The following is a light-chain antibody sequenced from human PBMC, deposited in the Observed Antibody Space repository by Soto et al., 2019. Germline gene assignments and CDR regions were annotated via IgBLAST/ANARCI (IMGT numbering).Light chain of an antibody. CDR3: QQYNNWPPLT. V-gene: IGKV3-15*01. CDR1: QSVSSN. CDR2: GAS. Sequence: EIVMTQSPATLSVSPGERATLSCRASQSVSSNLAWYQQKPGQAPRLLIYGASTRATGIPARFSGSGSETEFNLTLGSLQSEDFAVYYCQQYNNWPPLTFGGGTKVEIK. J-gene: IGKJ4*01.